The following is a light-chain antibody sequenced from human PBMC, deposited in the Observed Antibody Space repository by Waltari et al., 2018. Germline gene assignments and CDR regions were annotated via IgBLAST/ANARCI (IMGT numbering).Light chain of an antibody. V-gene: IGKV1-8*01. CDR2: ASS. CDR3: QQYHTYPWT. CDR1: QGVSTY. J-gene: IGKJ1*01. Sequence: AIRMTQSPASLSASTGDRVTISCGGSQGVSTYLAWCQQKPGKAPSLLIYASSTLESGVPSKFSGSGSGTDFTLTISCLQSEDFATYYCQQYHTYPWTFGQGTKVEI.